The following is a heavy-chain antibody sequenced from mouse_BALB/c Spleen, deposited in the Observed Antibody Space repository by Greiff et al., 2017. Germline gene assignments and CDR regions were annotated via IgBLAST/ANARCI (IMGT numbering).Heavy chain of an antibody. CDR1: GFTFSSYT. Sequence: EVKLVESGGGLVQPGGSLKLSCAASGFTFSSYTMSWVRQTPEKRLEWVAYISNGGGSTYYPDTVKGRFTISRDNAKNTLYLQMSSLKSEDTAMYYCARHENYYGSRDAMDYWGQGTSVTVSS. J-gene: IGHJ4*01. CDR3: ARHENYYGSRDAMDY. CDR2: ISNGGGST. D-gene: IGHD1-1*01. V-gene: IGHV5-12-2*01.